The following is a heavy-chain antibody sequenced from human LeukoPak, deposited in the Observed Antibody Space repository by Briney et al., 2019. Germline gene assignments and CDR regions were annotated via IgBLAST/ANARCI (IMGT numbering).Heavy chain of an antibody. CDR2: IYTEGTT. Sequence: GGSLRLSCAVSGFTVSSNYFSWVRQAQGKGLEWVSVIYTEGTTYYADSVKGRFIISRDNSKNTVYLQMNSLRVEDTAVYYCASEGDWGQGTLVTVSS. V-gene: IGHV3-66*02. CDR3: ASEGD. J-gene: IGHJ4*02. D-gene: IGHD3-16*01. CDR1: GFTVSSNY.